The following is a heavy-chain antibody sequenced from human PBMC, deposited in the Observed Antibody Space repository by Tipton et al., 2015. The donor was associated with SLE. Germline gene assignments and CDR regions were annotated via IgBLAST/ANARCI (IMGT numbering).Heavy chain of an antibody. V-gene: IGHV4-4*07. J-gene: IGHJ4*02. CDR1: GGSIRGYY. Sequence: TLSLTCSVSGGSIRGYYWNWIRQPAGKGLEWLGRISVSTGRTNYNPSLKSRVTMSVDTSKSQFSLNLSSVTAADTAVYFCARDGYYYDTSGSTPFDYWGQGKLVTVSS. D-gene: IGHD3-22*01. CDR3: ARDGYYYDTSGSTPFDY. CDR2: ISVSTGRT.